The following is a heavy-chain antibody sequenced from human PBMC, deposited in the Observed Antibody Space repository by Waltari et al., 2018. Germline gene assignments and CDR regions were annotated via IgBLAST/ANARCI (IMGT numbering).Heavy chain of an antibody. CDR1: GFTFSRPW. D-gene: IGHD6-13*01. CDR2: INSDGSDT. J-gene: IGHJ6*02. Sequence: EEKLVESGGGYIKHGEAMRVSCVVTGFTFSRPWLHWVGQAQGKGLLWVARINSDGSDTSYADSVKGRFTISRDNAKNTVYLQMKSLRAEDTAVYYCARVARKTYSSPVPGRDYDYGMDVWGLGTTVTVSS. V-gene: IGHV3-74*01. CDR3: ARVARKTYSSPVPGRDYDYGMDV.